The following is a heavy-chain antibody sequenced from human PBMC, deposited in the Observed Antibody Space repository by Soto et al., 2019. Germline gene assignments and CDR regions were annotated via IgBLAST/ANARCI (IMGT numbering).Heavy chain of an antibody. CDR1: GYTFTGYY. D-gene: IGHD3-16*01. J-gene: IGHJ6*02. V-gene: IGHV1-2*04. CDR2: INPNSGGT. CDR3: ARERLGLTNYYGMDV. Sequence: ASVKVSCKASGYTFTGYYMHWVRQAPGQGLEWMGWINPNSGGTNYAQKFQGWVTMTRDTSISTAYMELSRLRSDDTAVYYCARERLGLTNYYGMDVWGQGTTVTVSS.